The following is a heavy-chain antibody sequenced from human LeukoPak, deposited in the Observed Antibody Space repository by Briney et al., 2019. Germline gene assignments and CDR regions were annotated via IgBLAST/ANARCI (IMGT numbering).Heavy chain of an antibody. J-gene: IGHJ4*02. CDR1: GFTFSRCA. CDR3: ASGRGYSGSYSIDY. Sequence: PGGSLRLSCSASGFTFSRCAMHWVRQAPGKGLEYVSAISSNGGSTYYADSVKGRFTISRDNSKNTVYLQMSSLRAEDTAVYYCASGRGYSGSYSIDYWGQGTLVTVSS. V-gene: IGHV3-64D*09. CDR2: ISSNGGST. D-gene: IGHD3-10*01.